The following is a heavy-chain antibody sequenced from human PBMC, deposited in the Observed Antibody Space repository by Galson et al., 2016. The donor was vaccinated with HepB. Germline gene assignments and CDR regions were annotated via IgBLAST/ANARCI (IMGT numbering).Heavy chain of an antibody. V-gene: IGHV1-18*01. CDR1: GYTFTNYG. J-gene: IGHJ4*02. CDR3: ARDSIVATVGAEGY. Sequence: SVKVSCKASGYTFTNYGISWVRQAPGQGLEWLGWISVYKGNTKYAQKLQGRVTLTTDTSTSNAYMELRSLRSDDTAVYYCARDSIVATVGAEGYWGQGTLVTVSS. D-gene: IGHD5-12*01. CDR2: ISVYKGNT.